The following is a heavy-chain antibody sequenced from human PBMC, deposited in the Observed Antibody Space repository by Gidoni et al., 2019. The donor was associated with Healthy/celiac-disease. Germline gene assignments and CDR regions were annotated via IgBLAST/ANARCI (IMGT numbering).Heavy chain of an antibody. J-gene: IGHJ4*02. CDR1: GFTFSSYG. CDR2: IWYDGSNK. V-gene: IGHV3-33*01. Sequence: QVQLVESGGGVVQPGRSLRLSCAASGFTFSSYGMHWVRQAPGKGLEWVAVIWYDGSNKYYADSVKGRFTISRDNSKNTLYLQMNSLRAEDTAVYYCARDQGGSSTPLDYWGQGTLVTVSS. D-gene: IGHD3-10*01. CDR3: ARDQGGSSTPLDY.